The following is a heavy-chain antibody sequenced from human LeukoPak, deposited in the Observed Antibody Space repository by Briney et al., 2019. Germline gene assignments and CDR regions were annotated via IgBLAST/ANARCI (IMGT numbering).Heavy chain of an antibody. D-gene: IGHD6-13*01. CDR1: GGSISSGSYY. Sequence: SETLSLTCTVSGGSISSGSYYWSWIRQPAGKGLEWIGRIYIRGNTSYNPSLKSRVTISADTSKNQFSLKLSSVTAADTAVYYCARAYSSSWYTYYYYMDVWGKGTTVTVSS. CDR2: IYIRGNT. CDR3: ARAYSSSWYTYYYYMDV. V-gene: IGHV4-61*02. J-gene: IGHJ6*03.